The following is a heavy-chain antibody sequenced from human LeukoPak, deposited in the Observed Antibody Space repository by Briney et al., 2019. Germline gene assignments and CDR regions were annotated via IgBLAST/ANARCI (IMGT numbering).Heavy chain of an antibody. CDR3: AKDAYSSSWSFDY. V-gene: IGHV3-23*01. D-gene: IGHD6-13*01. Sequence: GGSLRLSCEASGFTFSSSAMTWVRQAPGKGLEWVSVISSGGGTTYYADSVKGRFTISRDNSKNTLYLQMNSLRAEDTAVYYCAKDAYSSSWSFDYWGQGTLVTVSS. CDR2: ISSGGGTT. J-gene: IGHJ4*02. CDR1: GFTFSSSA.